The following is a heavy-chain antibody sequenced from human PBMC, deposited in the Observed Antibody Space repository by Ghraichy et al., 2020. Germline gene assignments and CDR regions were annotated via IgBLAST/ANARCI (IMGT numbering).Heavy chain of an antibody. CDR3: ARDGPLRYFDY. J-gene: IGHJ4*02. CDR1: GGSVSSGSYY. Sequence: SETLSLTCTVSGGSVSSGSYYWSWIRQPPGKGLEWIGYIYYSGSTNYNPSLKSRVTISVDTSKNQFSLKLSSVTAADTAVYYCARDGPLRYFDYWGQGTLVTVSS. CDR2: IYYSGST. V-gene: IGHV4-61*01.